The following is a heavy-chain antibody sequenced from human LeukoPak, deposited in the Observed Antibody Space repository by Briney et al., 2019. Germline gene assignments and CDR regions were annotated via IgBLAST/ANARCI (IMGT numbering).Heavy chain of an antibody. J-gene: IGHJ4*02. V-gene: IGHV3-23*01. Sequence: GGSLRLSCAASGFTFSSYAMSWVRQAPGKGLEWVSAISGSGGSTYYADSVKGRFTISRDNSKNTLYLQMNSLRAEDTAVYYCAKDRGVGIQLWDYDYWGQGTLVTVSS. CDR3: AKDRGVGIQLWDYDY. D-gene: IGHD5-18*01. CDR1: GFTFSSYA. CDR2: ISGSGGST.